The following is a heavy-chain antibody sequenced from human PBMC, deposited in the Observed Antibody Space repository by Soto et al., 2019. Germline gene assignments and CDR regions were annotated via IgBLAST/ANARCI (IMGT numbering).Heavy chain of an antibody. CDR3: ARDRGSYWEVGWFDP. D-gene: IGHD1-26*01. CDR2: ISSSSSYT. CDR1: GFTFSDYY. Sequence: HSCAASGFTFSDYYMSWIRQAPGKGLEWVSYISSSSSYTNYADSVKGRFTISRDNAKNSLYLQMNSLRAEDTAVYYCARDRGSYWEVGWFDPWGQGTLVTVSS. V-gene: IGHV3-11*06. J-gene: IGHJ5*02.